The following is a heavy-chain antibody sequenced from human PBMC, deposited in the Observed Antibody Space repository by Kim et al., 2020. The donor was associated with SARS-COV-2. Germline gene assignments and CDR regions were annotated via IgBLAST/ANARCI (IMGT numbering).Heavy chain of an antibody. D-gene: IGHD6-19*01. CDR1: GGSISSGSYY. CDR3: ARDEFKGSGWYAGGEGDAFDI. V-gene: IGHV4-61*02. J-gene: IGHJ3*02. CDR2: IYTSGST. Sequence: SETLSLTCTVSGGSISSGSYYWSWIRQPAGKGLEWIGRIYTSGSTNYNPSLKSRVTISVDTSKNQFSLKLSSVTAADTAVYYCARDEFKGSGWYAGGEGDAFDIWGQGTMVTVSS.